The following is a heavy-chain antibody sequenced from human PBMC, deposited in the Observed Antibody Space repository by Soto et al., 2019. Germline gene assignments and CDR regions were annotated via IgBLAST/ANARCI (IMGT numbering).Heavy chain of an antibody. CDR3: ARLRFLEWFLPRHYRLDV. J-gene: IGHJ6*02. D-gene: IGHD3-3*01. CDR2: IYYSGST. CDR1: GGSISSYY. V-gene: IGHV4-59*01. Sequence: SETLSLTCTVSGGSISSYYWSWIRQPPGKGLEWIGYIYYSGSTNYNPSLKSRVTISVDTSKNQFSLKLSSVTAADTAVYYCARLRFLEWFLPRHYRLDVWGQGTTVTVSS.